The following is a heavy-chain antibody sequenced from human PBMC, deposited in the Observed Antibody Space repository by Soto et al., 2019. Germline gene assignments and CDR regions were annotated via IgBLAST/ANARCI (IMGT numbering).Heavy chain of an antibody. Sequence: KPSETLSLTCAVYGGSFSAYYWSWIRQPPGKGLEWIGEVNHSGSTNYNPSLKSRVTISVDTSKNQFSLKLSSVTAADTAMYYCASKLWFGVSNWVDRWGQGTLVTVSS. CDR2: VNHSGST. V-gene: IGHV4-34*01. D-gene: IGHD3-10*01. CDR3: ASKLWFGVSNWVDR. J-gene: IGHJ5*02. CDR1: GGSFSAYY.